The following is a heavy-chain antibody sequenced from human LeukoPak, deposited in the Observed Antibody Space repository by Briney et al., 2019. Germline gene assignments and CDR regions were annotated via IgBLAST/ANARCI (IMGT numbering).Heavy chain of an antibody. CDR2: INHSGST. J-gene: IGHJ4*02. V-gene: IGHV4-34*01. D-gene: IGHD3-16*02. CDR1: GGSFSGYY. Sequence: SETLSLTCAVYGGSFSGYYWSWIRQPPGKGLEWIGEINHSGSTNYNPSLKSRVTISVDTSKNQFSLKLSSVTAADTAVYYCARDSLIYYYVWGSHRFGFDYWGQGTLVTVSS. CDR3: ARDSLIYYYVWGSHRFGFDY.